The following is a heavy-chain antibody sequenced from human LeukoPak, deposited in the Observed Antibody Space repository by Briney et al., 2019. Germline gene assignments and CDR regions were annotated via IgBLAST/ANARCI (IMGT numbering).Heavy chain of an antibody. CDR3: ASFPVSGSLDAFDI. CDR1: GFTFSSYA. J-gene: IGHJ3*02. CDR2: ISYDGSNK. V-gene: IGHV3-30-3*01. Sequence: GGSLRLSCAASGFTFSSYAMHWVRQAPGKGLEWVAVISYDGSNKYYADSVKGRFTISRDNSKNTLYLQMNSLRAEDTAVHYCASFPVSGSLDAFDIWGQGTMVTVSS. D-gene: IGHD1-26*01.